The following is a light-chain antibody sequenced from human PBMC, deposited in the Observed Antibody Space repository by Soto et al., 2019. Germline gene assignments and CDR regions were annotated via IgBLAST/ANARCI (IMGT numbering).Light chain of an antibody. CDR1: SSDVGLYNL. J-gene: IGLJ3*02. CDR2: EVN. V-gene: IGLV2-23*02. CDR3: CSYVGSSILM. Sequence: QSALTQPASVSGSPGQSITISCTGTSSDVGLYNLVSWYHHLPGKAPQLLIYEVNERPSGISDRFSGSKSGNTASLTISGLQDEDEADYYCCSYVGSSILMFGGGTQLTVL.